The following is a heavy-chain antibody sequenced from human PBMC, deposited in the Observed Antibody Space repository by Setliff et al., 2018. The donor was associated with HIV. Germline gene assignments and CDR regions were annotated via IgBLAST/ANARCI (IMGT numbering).Heavy chain of an antibody. CDR3: ARERLRFLEWLPLDY. Sequence: GGSLRLSCAASGFTFTSFAMSWVRQAPGKGLEWVAVISYDGINKYYADSVKGRFTISRDNSKNTLYLQMNSLRAEDTAVYYCARERLRFLEWLPLDYWGQGTLVTVS. CDR2: ISYDGINK. V-gene: IGHV3-30*04. CDR1: GFTFTSFA. D-gene: IGHD3-3*01. J-gene: IGHJ4*02.